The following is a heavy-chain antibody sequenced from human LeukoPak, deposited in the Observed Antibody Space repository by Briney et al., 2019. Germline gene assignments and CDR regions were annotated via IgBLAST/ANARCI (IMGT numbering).Heavy chain of an antibody. V-gene: IGHV3-7*01. Sequence: PGGSLRLSCAASGFTFSSYWMSWVRQAPGKGLEWVSKIKQDGSEKYYVDSVKGRFTISRDNAKNSLYLQMNSLRAEDTAVYYCARAGKGITIYLWGQERMVTVSS. CDR2: IKQDGSEK. D-gene: IGHD3-3*01. J-gene: IGHJ3*01. CDR3: ARAGKGITIYL. CDR1: GFTFSSYW.